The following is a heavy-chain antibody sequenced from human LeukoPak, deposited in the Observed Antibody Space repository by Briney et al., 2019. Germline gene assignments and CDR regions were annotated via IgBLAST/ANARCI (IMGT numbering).Heavy chain of an antibody. CDR3: ARAVVVTAIRYWFDP. V-gene: IGHV1-2*02. J-gene: IGHJ5*02. D-gene: IGHD2-21*02. CDR2: INPNSGGT. CDR1: GYTFTGYY. Sequence: WASVKVSCKASGYTFTGYYMHWVRQAPGQGLEWMGWINPNSGGTNYAQKFQGRVTMTRDTSISTAYMELSRLRSDDTAVYYCARAVVVTAIRYWFDPWGQGTLVTVSS.